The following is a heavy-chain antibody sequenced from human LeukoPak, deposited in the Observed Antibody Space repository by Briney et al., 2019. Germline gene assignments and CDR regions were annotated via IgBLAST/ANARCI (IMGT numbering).Heavy chain of an antibody. CDR2: IDPVSGGT. V-gene: IGHV1-2*02. CDR3: ARVPGPYTTSRFDY. D-gene: IGHD2-2*02. Sequence: GASVRVSCKTSGYTFTGYYLHWVRQAPGQGLEWMGRIDPVSGGTHYAQKFQARVTVTRDTSITTVYMELSGLTSDDTAVYYCARVPGPYTTSRFDYWGQGTLVTVSS. CDR1: GYTFTGYY. J-gene: IGHJ4*02.